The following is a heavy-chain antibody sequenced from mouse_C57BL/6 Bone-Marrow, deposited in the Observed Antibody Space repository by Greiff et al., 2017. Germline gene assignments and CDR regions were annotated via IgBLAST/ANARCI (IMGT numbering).Heavy chain of an antibody. J-gene: IGHJ4*01. Sequence: DVQLQESGEGLVKPGGSLKLSCAASGFTFSSYAMSWVRQTPEKRLEWVAYISSGGDYIYYADTVKGRFTISRDNARNTLYLQMSSLKSEDTAMYYCTRGRGITAFYYYAMDYWGQGTSVTVSS. D-gene: IGHD2-4*01. CDR2: ISSGGDYI. CDR1: GFTFSSYA. CDR3: TRGRGITAFYYYAMDY. V-gene: IGHV5-9-1*02.